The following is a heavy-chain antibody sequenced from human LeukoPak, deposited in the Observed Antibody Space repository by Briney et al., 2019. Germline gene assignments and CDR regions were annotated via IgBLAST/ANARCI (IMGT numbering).Heavy chain of an antibody. CDR1: GFTFSSYS. D-gene: IGHD2-15*01. CDR3: ARAVKNCSGGSCYRYFDY. V-gene: IGHV3-21*01. CDR2: ISSSSGYI. J-gene: IGHJ4*02. Sequence: GGSLRLSCAASGFTFSSYSMNWVRQAPGKGLEWVSSISSSSGYIYYADSVKGRFTISRDNAKNSLYLQMNSLRAEDTTVYYCARAVKNCSGGSCYRYFDYWGQGTLVTVSS.